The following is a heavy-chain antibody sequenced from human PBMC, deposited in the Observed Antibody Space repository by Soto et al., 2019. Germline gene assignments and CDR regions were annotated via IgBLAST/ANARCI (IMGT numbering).Heavy chain of an antibody. CDR2: IVGRDVRP. CDR1: AFTFSSYA. CDR3: AKWHTSNYHSLAFAGFDC. D-gene: IGHD2-21*01. V-gene: IGHV3-23*01. Sequence: PVGSLRLSGVASAFTFSSYAMTWVRQAPGKGLEWVSAIVGRDVRPSYPDSWKGRFTISRDKSKNTLYLHMNSPRADDTAAYYSAKWHTSNYHSLAFAGFDCWGQGTQVTVSS. J-gene: IGHJ4*02.